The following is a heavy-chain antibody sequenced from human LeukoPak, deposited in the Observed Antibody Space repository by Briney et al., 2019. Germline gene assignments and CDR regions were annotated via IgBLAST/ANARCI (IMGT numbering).Heavy chain of an antibody. CDR2: ISYDGSNK. CDR3: ARERWDYSFDY. V-gene: IGHV3-30*14. Sequence: GGSLRLSCAASGFTFSSYAMHWVRQAPGKGLEWVAVISYDGSNKYYADSVKGRFTISRDNSKNTLYLQMGSLRAEDMAVYYCARERWDYSFDYWGQGTLVTVSS. J-gene: IGHJ4*02. D-gene: IGHD4-11*01. CDR1: GFTFSSYA.